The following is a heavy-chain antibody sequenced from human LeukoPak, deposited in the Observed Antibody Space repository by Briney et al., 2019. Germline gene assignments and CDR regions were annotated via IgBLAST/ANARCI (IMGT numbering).Heavy chain of an antibody. V-gene: IGHV4-4*09. CDR1: GSSVSSYY. CDR3: ARRHHYYYYMDV. J-gene: IGHJ6*03. CDR2: IYNSGGT. Sequence: SETLSLTCTVSGSSVSSYYWSWVRQPPGKRLEWLGYIYNSGGTNYNPSLNGRVTISVDTSKNQFSLNLSSVTAADTAVYYCARRHHYYYYMDVWGKGTTVTVSS.